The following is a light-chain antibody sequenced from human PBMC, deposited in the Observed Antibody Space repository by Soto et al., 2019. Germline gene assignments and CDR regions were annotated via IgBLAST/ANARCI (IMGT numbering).Light chain of an antibody. CDR3: QQYGSSPRT. CDR1: QSVSSS. V-gene: IGKV3-20*01. CDR2: GAS. Sequence: EIVLTQSPGTLSLSPGEGATLSCRASQSVSSSFAWYQQKPGQAPRLLIYGASSRATGIPDRFSGSGSGTDFTLTISRLEPEDFAVYYCQQYGSSPRTFGQGTKVDIK. J-gene: IGKJ1*01.